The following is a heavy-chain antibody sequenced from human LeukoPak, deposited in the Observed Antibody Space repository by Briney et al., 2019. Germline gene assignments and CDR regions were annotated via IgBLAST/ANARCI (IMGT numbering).Heavy chain of an antibody. CDR3: ARGRGSYCSGGSCYRDWFDP. Sequence: SETLSLTCAVYGGSFSGYYWSWIRQPPGKGLEWIGEINHSGSTNYNPSLKSRVTLSVDTSKNQFSLKLSSVTAADTAVYYCARGRGSYCSGGSCYRDWFDPWGQGTLVTVSS. J-gene: IGHJ5*02. D-gene: IGHD2-15*01. V-gene: IGHV4-34*01. CDR2: INHSGST. CDR1: GGSFSGYY.